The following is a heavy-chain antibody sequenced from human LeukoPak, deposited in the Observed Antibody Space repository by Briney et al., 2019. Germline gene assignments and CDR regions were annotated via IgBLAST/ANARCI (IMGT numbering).Heavy chain of an antibody. CDR2: IWYDGSNK. Sequence: GRSLRLSCAASGFTFSSYGMHWVRQAPGKGLEWVAVIWYDGSNKYYADSVKGRFTISRDNSKNTLYLQTNSLIPDDTAVYYCAKGKQQWWTFDALDIWGQGTTVTVSS. J-gene: IGHJ3*02. CDR1: GFTFSSYG. CDR3: AKGKQQWWTFDALDI. D-gene: IGHD5-18*01. V-gene: IGHV3-33*06.